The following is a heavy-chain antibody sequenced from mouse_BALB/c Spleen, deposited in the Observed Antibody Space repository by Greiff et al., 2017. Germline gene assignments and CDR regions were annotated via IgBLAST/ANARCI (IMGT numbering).Heavy chain of an antibody. Sequence: QVQLQQPGAELVKPGASVKMSCKASGYTFTSYWMHWVKQRPGQGLEWIGVIDPSDSYTSYNQKFKGKATLTVDTSSSTAYMQLSSLTSEDSAVYYCARRGTGYWGQGTTLTVSS. CDR1: GYTFTSYW. V-gene: IGHV1-59*01. CDR2: IDPSDSYT. CDR3: ARRGTGY. J-gene: IGHJ2*01. D-gene: IGHD3-3*01.